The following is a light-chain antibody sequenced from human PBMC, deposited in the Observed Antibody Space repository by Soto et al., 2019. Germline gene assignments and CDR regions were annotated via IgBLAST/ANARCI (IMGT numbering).Light chain of an antibody. V-gene: IGKV3-15*01. J-gene: IGKJ1*01. CDR3: QQYNDWPRT. CDR2: GAS. Sequence: EIVMTQSPATLSMSPGERATLSCRASQSVFSNLAWYQQKPGQAPGLLIYGASTRATGIPARFSGSGSGTEFTLTISSLQSEDFAVYYCQQYNDWPRTFGQGTRVEIK. CDR1: QSVFSN.